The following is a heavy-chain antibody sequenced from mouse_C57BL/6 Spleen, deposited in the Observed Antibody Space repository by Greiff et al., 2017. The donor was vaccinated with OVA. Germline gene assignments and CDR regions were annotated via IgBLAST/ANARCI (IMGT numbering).Heavy chain of an antibody. J-gene: IGHJ2*01. CDR1: GFTFSDYY. Sequence: EVKLVESEGGLVQPGSSMKLSCTASGFTFSDYYMAWVRQVPEKGLEWVANINYDGSSTYYLDSLKSRFIISRDNAKNILYLQMSSLKSEDTATYYCARQDYGSGFDYWGQGTTLTVSS. V-gene: IGHV5-16*01. CDR2: INYDGSST. D-gene: IGHD1-1*01. CDR3: ARQDYGSGFDY.